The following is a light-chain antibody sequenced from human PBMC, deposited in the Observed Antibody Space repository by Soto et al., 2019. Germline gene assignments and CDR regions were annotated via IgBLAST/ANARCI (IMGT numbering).Light chain of an antibody. Sequence: EIVLTQSPATLSLSPGERATLSCRASQSVGSYLAWFQQKPGQAPRLLIYDASNRATGIPVRFSGSGSGTDFTPTIRSLETEDFAVYYCQQRSNWPLTFGGGTKVEIK. CDR1: QSVGSY. J-gene: IGKJ4*01. V-gene: IGKV3-11*01. CDR2: DAS. CDR3: QQRSNWPLT.